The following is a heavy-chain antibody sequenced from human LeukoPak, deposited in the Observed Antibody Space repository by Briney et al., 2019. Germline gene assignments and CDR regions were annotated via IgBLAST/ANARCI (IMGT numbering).Heavy chain of an antibody. CDR1: GYIFTSFY. CDR2: INPSGGST. J-gene: IGHJ6*03. V-gene: IGHV1-46*01. Sequence: ASVKVSCKAFGYIFTSFYMHWVRQAPGQGLEWMGIINPSGGSTSYAQKFQGRVTITTDESTSTAYMELSSLRSEDTAVYYCARAGIAAPTGDYYYYMDVWGKGTTVTVSS. CDR3: ARAGIAAPTGDYYYYMDV. D-gene: IGHD6-13*01.